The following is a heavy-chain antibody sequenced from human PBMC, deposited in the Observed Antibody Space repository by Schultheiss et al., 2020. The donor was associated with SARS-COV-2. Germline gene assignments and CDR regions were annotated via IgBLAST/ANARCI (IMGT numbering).Heavy chain of an antibody. D-gene: IGHD1-1*01. Sequence: GGSLRLSCAASGFTFSSYGMHWVRQAPGKGLEWVAVISYDGSNKYYADSVKGRFTISRDNSKNTLYLQMNSLRAEDTAVYYCAKEGTTTGIGWYYYYGMDVWGQGTAVTVSS. CDR3: AKEGTTTGIGWYYYYGMDV. V-gene: IGHV3-30*18. CDR2: ISYDGSNK. J-gene: IGHJ6*02. CDR1: GFTFSSYG.